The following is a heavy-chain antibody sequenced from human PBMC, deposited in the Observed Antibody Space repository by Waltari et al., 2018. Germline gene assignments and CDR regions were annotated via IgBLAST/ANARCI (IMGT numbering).Heavy chain of an antibody. J-gene: IGHJ3*02. CDR1: GGSFSGYS. V-gene: IGHV4-34*01. CDR3: ARIRWAGDAFDI. D-gene: IGHD4-17*01. Sequence: QVQLQQWGAGLLKPSETLSLTCAVFGGSFSGYSWSCARQPPGQGLGWIGEINYSGTTNYNPSLKSRVTISVDTSKNQFSLQLSSVTAADTALYYCARIRWAGDAFDIWGQGTMVTVSS. CDR2: INYSGTT.